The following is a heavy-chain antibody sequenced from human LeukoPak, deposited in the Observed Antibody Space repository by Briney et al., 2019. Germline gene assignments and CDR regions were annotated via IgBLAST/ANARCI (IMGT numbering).Heavy chain of an antibody. V-gene: IGHV4-34*01. D-gene: IGHD3-22*01. J-gene: IGHJ4*02. CDR3: AGEQEVNDSSGYWVAH. CDR2: INHSGST. Sequence: PSETLSLTCAVYGGSFSGYYWSWIRQPPGKGLEWIGEINHSGSTNYNPSLKSRVTISVDTSKNQFSLKLSSVTAADTAVYYCAGEQEVNDSSGYWVAHWGQGTLVTVSS. CDR1: GGSFSGYY.